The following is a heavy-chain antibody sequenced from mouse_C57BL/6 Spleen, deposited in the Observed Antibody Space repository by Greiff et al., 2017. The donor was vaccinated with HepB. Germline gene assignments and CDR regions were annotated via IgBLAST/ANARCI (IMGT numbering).Heavy chain of an antibody. CDR3: TRGPYYYGSSPWYFDV. CDR1: GFTFSDAW. Sequence: DVKLVESGGGLVQPGGSMKLSCAASGFTFSDAWMDWVRQSPEKGLEWVAEIRNKANNHATYYAESVKGRFTISRDDSKSSVYLQMNSLRAEDTGIYYCTRGPYYYGSSPWYFDVWGTGTTVTVSS. V-gene: IGHV6-6*01. D-gene: IGHD1-1*01. CDR2: IRNKANNHAT. J-gene: IGHJ1*03.